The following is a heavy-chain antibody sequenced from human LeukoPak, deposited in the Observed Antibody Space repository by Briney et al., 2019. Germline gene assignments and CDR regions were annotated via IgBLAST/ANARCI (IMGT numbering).Heavy chain of an antibody. V-gene: IGHV1-69*04. D-gene: IGHD5-24*01. J-gene: IGHJ4*02. Sequence: SVKVSCKASGGTFSSYALSWVRRAPGQGLEWMGTIIPIVGIANYAQKFQGRATITADKSTSTAYMELSSLRSEDTAVYYCARDGEMATIYFDYWGQGTLVTVSS. CDR3: ARDGEMATIYFDY. CDR2: IIPIVGIA. CDR1: GGTFSSYA.